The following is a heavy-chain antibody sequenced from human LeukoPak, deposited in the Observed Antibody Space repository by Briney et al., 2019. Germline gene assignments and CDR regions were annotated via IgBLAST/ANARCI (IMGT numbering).Heavy chain of an antibody. CDR3: ARGAVAAAGLFDY. J-gene: IGHJ4*02. CDR1: GFTFSSYA. CDR2: ISSSSSYI. V-gene: IGHV3-21*01. Sequence: GGSLRLSCAASGFTFSSYAMSWVRQAPGKGLEWVSSISSSSSYIYYADSVKGRFTISRDNAKNSLYLQMNSLRAEDTAVYYCARGAVAAAGLFDYWGQGTLVTVSS. D-gene: IGHD6-13*01.